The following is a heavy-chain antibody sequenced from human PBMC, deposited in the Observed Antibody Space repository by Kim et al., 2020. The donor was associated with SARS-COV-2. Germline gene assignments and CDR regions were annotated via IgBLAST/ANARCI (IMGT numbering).Heavy chain of an antibody. CDR1: GFTFSSYA. Sequence: GGSLRLSCAASGFTFSSYAMSWVRQAPGKGLEWVSAISGSGGSTYYADSVKGRFTISRDNSKNTLYLQMNSLRAEDTAVYYCAKDDWNELSGVNWFDPWGQGTLVTVSS. V-gene: IGHV3-23*01. J-gene: IGHJ5*02. CDR3: AKDDWNELSGVNWFDP. D-gene: IGHD1-1*01. CDR2: ISGSGGST.